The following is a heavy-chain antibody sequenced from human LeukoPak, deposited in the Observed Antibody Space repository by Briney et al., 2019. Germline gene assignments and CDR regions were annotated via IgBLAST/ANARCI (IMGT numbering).Heavy chain of an antibody. J-gene: IGHJ4*02. V-gene: IGHV3-21*01. CDR2: ISSSSKDK. D-gene: IGHD1-1*01. CDR1: GFTFSNYA. Sequence: GSLRLSCAASGFTFSNYAMNWVRQAPGKGLEWVSSISSSSKDKYYADSVKGRFTISRDNAKKSLYLQMSSLRAEDTAVYYCARSTAGLDYWGQGTLVTVSS. CDR3: ARSTAGLDY.